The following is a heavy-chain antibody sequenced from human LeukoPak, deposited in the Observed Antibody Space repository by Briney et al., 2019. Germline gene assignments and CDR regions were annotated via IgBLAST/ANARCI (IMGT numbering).Heavy chain of an antibody. D-gene: IGHD4-11*01. V-gene: IGHV4-39*07. CDR2: VFHTGRT. Sequence: PSETLSLTCTVSGGSISRSNHYWGWIRQPPGKGPEWIGSVFHTGRTYYNVSLNSRLTISVDTSKNQFSLKMTSVTAADTAVYFCAGDRRDYGNFVWYDPWGQGILVTVSS. J-gene: IGHJ5*02. CDR1: GGSISRSNHY. CDR3: AGDRRDYGNFVWYDP.